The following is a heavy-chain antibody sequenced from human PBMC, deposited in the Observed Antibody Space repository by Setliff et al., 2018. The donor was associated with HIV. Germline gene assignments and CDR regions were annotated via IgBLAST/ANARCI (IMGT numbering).Heavy chain of an antibody. J-gene: IGHJ5*02. CDR3: ARAPLSGGSFGWFDP. V-gene: IGHV3-7*03. Sequence: GGSLRLSCAASGFTFSTYWMSWVRQAPGKGLEWVANIKQDGSEKYYVDSVKGRFTISRDNAKNSLYLQMNSLRAEDTAVYYCARAPLSGGSFGWFDPWGQGTLVTVSS. CDR2: IKQDGSEK. D-gene: IGHD2-15*01. CDR1: GFTFSTYW.